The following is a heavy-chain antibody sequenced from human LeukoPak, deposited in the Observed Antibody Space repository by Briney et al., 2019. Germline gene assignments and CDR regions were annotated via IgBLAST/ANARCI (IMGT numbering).Heavy chain of an antibody. CDR3: GTNTGPRRGVYYYYGMDV. CDR1: GYTLTELS. D-gene: IGHD3-10*01. Sequence: ASVKVSCKVSGYTLTELSMHWVRQAPGKGLGWMGGFDPEDGETIYAQKFQGRVTMTEDTSTDTAYMELSSLRSEDTAVYYCGTNTGPRRGVYYYYGMDVWGQGTTVTVSS. V-gene: IGHV1-24*01. J-gene: IGHJ6*02. CDR2: FDPEDGET.